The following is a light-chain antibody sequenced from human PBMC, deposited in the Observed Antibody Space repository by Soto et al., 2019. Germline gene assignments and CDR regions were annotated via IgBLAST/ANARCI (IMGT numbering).Light chain of an antibody. CDR3: TSYTSSAPFYV. Sequence: QSALTQPASVSGSPGQSIAISCTGVRTDVDGYDYVSWYPQHPGQAPQLLIYDVYNRPSGVSHRFSGSKSGDTASLTISGLQAEDEADYYCTSYTSSAPFYVFGTGTKVTVL. V-gene: IGLV2-14*03. CDR2: DVY. J-gene: IGLJ1*01. CDR1: RTDVDGYDY.